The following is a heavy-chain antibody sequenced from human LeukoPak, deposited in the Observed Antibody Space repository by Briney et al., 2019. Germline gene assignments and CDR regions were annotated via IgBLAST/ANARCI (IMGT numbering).Heavy chain of an antibody. Sequence: ASVKVSCKVSGYTLTELSMHWVRQAPGKGLEWMGGFDPEDGETIYAQKFQGRVIMTTDTSTSTAYMDLRSLRSDDTAVYYCVRGYSYGRHDYWGQGALVTVSS. V-gene: IGHV1-24*01. CDR2: FDPEDGET. D-gene: IGHD5-18*01. J-gene: IGHJ4*02. CDR1: GYTLTELS. CDR3: VRGYSYGRHDY.